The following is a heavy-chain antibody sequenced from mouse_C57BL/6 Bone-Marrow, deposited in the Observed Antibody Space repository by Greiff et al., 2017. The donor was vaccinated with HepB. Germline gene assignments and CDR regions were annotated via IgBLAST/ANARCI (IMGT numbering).Heavy chain of an antibody. CDR3: ASNYYGSSYAWFAY. V-gene: IGHV1-69*01. D-gene: IGHD1-1*01. CDR1: GYTFTSYW. Sequence: VQLQQSGAELVMPGASVKLSCKASGYTFTSYWMHWVKQRPGQGLEWIGEIDPSDSYTNYNQKFKGKSTLTVDKSSSTAYMQLSSLTSEDSAVYYCASNYYGSSYAWFAYWGQGTLVTVSA. J-gene: IGHJ3*01. CDR2: IDPSDSYT.